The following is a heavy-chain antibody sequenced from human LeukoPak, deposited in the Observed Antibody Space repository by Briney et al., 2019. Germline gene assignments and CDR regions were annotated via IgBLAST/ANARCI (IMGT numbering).Heavy chain of an antibody. CDR3: ARDPLITILGLDY. D-gene: IGHD3-10*01. CDR2: ISYDGSNK. CDR1: GFTFSSYA. V-gene: IGHV3-30-3*01. J-gene: IGHJ4*02. Sequence: GGSLRLSCAASGFTFSSYAMHWVRQAPGEGLEWMAVISYDGSNKYYADSVKGRFTISRDNSKNTLYLQMNSLRAEDTAVYYCARDPLITILGLDYWGLRTLVTVSS.